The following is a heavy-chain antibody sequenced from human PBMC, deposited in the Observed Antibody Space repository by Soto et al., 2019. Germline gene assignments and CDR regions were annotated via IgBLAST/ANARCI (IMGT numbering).Heavy chain of an antibody. V-gene: IGHV1-69*13. CDR3: ARYCSSTSCHYYYGMDV. CDR1: GGTFSSYA. Sequence: SVKVSCKASGGTFSSYAISWVRQAPGQGLEWMGGIIPIFGTANYAQKFQGRVTITADESTSTAYMELSSLRSEDTAVYYCARYCSSTSCHYYYGMDVWGQGTTVTV. J-gene: IGHJ6*02. CDR2: IIPIFGTA. D-gene: IGHD2-2*01.